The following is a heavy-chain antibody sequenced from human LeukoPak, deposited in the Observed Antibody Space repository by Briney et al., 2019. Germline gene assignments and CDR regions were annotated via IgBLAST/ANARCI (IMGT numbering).Heavy chain of an antibody. V-gene: IGHV3-23*01. CDR1: GFTFSSYA. D-gene: IGHD1-26*01. CDR2: ISGSGGST. Sequence: PGGSLRLSCAASGFTFSSYAMSWVRQAPGKGLEWVSAISGSGGSTYYADSVKGRFTISRDNSKNTLYLQMNSLRAEDTAVYYCAKVRESGSYRLLDAFDIWGQGTMVTVSS. CDR3: AKVRESGSYRLLDAFDI. J-gene: IGHJ3*02.